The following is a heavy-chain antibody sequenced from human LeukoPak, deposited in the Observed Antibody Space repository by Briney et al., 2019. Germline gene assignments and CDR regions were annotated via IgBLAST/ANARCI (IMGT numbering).Heavy chain of an antibody. Sequence: ASVKVSCKASGYTFTSYDINWVRQATGQGLEWMGWMNPNSGNTGYAQKFQGRVTMTRNTSISTAYMELSSLRSEDTAVYYCARGSTYYDFWSGYGHYYYYYMDVWGKGTTVTVSS. V-gene: IGHV1-8*01. CDR2: MNPNSGNT. D-gene: IGHD3-3*01. CDR3: ARGSTYYDFWSGYGHYYYYYMDV. CDR1: GYTFTSYD. J-gene: IGHJ6*03.